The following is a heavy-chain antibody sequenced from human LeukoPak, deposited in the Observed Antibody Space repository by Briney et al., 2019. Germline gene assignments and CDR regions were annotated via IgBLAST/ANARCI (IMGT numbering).Heavy chain of an antibody. Sequence: ASVKVSCKASGYTFTSYDINWVRQATGQGLEWMGWMNPNSGNTGYAQKFQGRVTMTRNTSISTAYMELSSLRSEDTAVYYCARGIQTYYYDSSGYPSIYYMDVWGEGTTVTVSS. CDR2: MNPNSGNT. J-gene: IGHJ6*03. CDR3: ARGIQTYYYDSSGYPSIYYMDV. V-gene: IGHV1-8*01. D-gene: IGHD3-22*01. CDR1: GYTFTSYD.